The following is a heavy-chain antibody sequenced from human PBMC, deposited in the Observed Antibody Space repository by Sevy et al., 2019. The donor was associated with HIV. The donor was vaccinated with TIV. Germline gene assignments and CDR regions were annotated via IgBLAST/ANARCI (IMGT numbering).Heavy chain of an antibody. J-gene: IGHJ4*02. Sequence: SETLSLTCTVSAGSINSDNYYWGWIRQPPGKGLEGIGTFYYSGDTYFNPSLQDRVTISADTSKQQFSLILNSVTVADTAIYFCVRHPKGWFYFDFWGQGTLVTVSS. D-gene: IGHD2-15*01. V-gene: IGHV4-39*01. CDR1: AGSINSDNYY. CDR2: FYYSGDT. CDR3: VRHPKGWFYFDF.